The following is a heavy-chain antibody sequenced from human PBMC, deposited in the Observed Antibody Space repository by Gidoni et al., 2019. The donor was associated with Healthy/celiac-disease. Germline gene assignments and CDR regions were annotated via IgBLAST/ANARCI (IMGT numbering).Heavy chain of an antibody. CDR2: ISAYNGNR. V-gene: IGHV1-18*01. J-gene: IGHJ6*02. Sequence: QVQLVQSVAEVKKPAASAKVACTAAGYTFTSCGISWVRQAPGQGLEWMGWISAYNGNRNYAQKLQGRVTMTTDTSTSTAYMELRSLRSDDTAVYYCARYGCTNGGCYYYGMDVWGQGTTVTVSS. CDR1: GYTFTSCG. CDR3: ARYGCTNGGCYYYGMDV. D-gene: IGHD2-8*01.